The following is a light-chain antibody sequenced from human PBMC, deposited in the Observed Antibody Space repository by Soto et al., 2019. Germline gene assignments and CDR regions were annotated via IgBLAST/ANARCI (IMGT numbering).Light chain of an antibody. J-gene: IGKJ1*01. CDR2: DAS. CDR3: QQRSNWPPT. Sequence: EIVLTQSPATLSLSPGERATLSCRASQSVSSYLAWDQQKPGQAPRLLIYDASNRATGIPARFSGSGSGTDFALTISTLEPEDFAVYYCQQRSNWPPTFGRGTKVEIK. V-gene: IGKV3-11*01. CDR1: QSVSSY.